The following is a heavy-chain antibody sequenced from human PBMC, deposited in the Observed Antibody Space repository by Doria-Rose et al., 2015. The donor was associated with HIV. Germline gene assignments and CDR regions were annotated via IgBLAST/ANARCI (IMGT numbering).Heavy chain of an antibody. V-gene: IGHV2-26*01. CDR2: ICSYDER. CDR1: GVSLSSPGMG. J-gene: IGHJ4*02. Sequence: SGPVLVKPTETLTLTCTVSGVSLSSPGMGVSWIRQPPGKALEWLANICSYDERSYKTSLKSRLTISRGTSKSQVFLTMTDMDPVGTATYYCARIKSSRWYHKYYFDFWGQGTLVIVSA. D-gene: IGHD6-13*01. CDR3: ARIKSSRWYHKYYFDF.